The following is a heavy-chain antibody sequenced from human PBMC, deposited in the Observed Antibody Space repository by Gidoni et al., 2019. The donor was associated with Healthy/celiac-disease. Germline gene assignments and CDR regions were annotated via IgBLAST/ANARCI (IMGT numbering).Heavy chain of an antibody. J-gene: IGHJ4*02. CDR1: GYSFTSYW. CDR3: ARRPGGATKTFDY. D-gene: IGHD1-26*01. Sequence: EVQLVQSGAEVQKPGEPLKISCKGSGYSFTSYWLGWVLQMPGNGLELVGIIYPGDSDTRYSPSVQGQVTISADKSISTAYLQWSSLKASDTAMYYCARRPGGATKTFDYWGQGTLVTVSS. CDR2: IYPGDSDT. V-gene: IGHV5-51*01.